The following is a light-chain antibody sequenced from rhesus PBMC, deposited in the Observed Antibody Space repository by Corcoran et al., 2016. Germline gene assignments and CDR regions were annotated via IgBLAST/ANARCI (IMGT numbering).Light chain of an antibody. CDR3: RSYASSNTYI. Sequence: QAAPTQSPSVSGSPGQSVTISCTGTNSDIGGYNRVSWYQQHPDKAPKLMIYEISQRPSGVSDRFSGSKSGNPASLPISGLQADDEADYYGRSYASSNTYIFGSGTRLTVL. V-gene: IGLV2-13*03. CDR2: EIS. J-gene: IGLJ1*01. CDR1: NSDIGGYNR.